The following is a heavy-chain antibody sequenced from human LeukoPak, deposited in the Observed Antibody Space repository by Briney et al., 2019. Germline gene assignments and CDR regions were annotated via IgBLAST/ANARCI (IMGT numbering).Heavy chain of an antibody. D-gene: IGHD5-18*01. CDR2: IYTSGST. V-gene: IGHV4-4*07. Sequence: SETLSLTCTVSGGSISSYYWSWIRQPAGKGLEWIGRIYTSGSTNYNPSLKSRVTMSVDTSKNQFSLKLSSVTAADTAVYYCARDHVDTAMVPYYYYYYMDVWGKGTTVTVSS. CDR3: ARDHVDTAMVPYYYYYYMDV. CDR1: GGSISSYY. J-gene: IGHJ6*03.